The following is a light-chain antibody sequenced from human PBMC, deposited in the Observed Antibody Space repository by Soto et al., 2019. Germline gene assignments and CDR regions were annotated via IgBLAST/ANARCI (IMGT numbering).Light chain of an antibody. J-gene: IGKJ5*01. Sequence: EVVLTQSPATLSVSPGERATLSCRASQSIDTYLAWYQQKAGQAPRLLIDDASNRATGIPARFSGSGSGTDFTLTISNLEPEDFAVYYCHQGRSFGQGTRVEIK. CDR1: QSIDTY. CDR3: HQGRS. V-gene: IGKV3-11*01. CDR2: DAS.